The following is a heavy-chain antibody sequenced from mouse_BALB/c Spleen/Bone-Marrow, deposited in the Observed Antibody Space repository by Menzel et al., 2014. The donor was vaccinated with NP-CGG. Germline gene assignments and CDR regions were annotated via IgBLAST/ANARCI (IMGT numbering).Heavy chain of an antibody. D-gene: IGHD3-2*02. CDR3: AREDKAYTFGAPFDY. V-gene: IGHV1-7*01. CDR1: GYSFTSYW. J-gene: IGHJ2*01. Sequence: VQLQQSGAELAKPGASVKMSCKASGYSFTSYWMHWVKQRPGQGLEGIGYINPSTGYTEYNQRFKDKATLTADKFSSTAYMQLSSLTSEDSEDYYCAREDKAYTFGAPFDYWGPGTTLTVSS. CDR2: INPSTGYT.